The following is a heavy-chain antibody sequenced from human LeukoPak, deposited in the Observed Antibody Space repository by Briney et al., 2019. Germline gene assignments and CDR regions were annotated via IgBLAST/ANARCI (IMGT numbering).Heavy chain of an antibody. Sequence: GGSLRLSCAASGSTFSSYSMNWVRQAPGKGLEWVSSISSSSSYIYCADSVKGRFTISRDNAKNSLYLQMNSLRAEDTAVYYCARGGAVSSGFDYWGQGTLVTVSS. CDR2: ISSSSSYI. D-gene: IGHD3-22*01. J-gene: IGHJ4*02. V-gene: IGHV3-21*01. CDR3: ARGGAVSSGFDY. CDR1: GSTFSSYS.